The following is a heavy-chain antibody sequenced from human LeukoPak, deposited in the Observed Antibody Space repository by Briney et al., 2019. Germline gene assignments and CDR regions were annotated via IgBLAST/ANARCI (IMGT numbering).Heavy chain of an antibody. CDR3: ARDPGGYAFDI. CDR2: IKQDGSEK. V-gene: IGHV3-7*01. CDR1: GFTFSSYS. D-gene: IGHD1-26*01. Sequence: GGSLRLSCAASGFTFSSYSMNWVRQAPGKGLEWVANIKQDGSEKYYVDSVKGRFTISRDNAKNSLYLQMNSLRAEDTAVYYCARDPGGYAFDIWGQGTMVTVSS. J-gene: IGHJ3*02.